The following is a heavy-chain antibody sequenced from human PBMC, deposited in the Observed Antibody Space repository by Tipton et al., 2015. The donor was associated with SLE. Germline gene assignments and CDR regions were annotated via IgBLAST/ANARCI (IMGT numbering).Heavy chain of an antibody. D-gene: IGHD3/OR15-3a*01. Sequence: TLSLTCAVYGGSFSGYYWSWIRQPPGKGLEWIGEINHSGGTNYNPSLKSRVTISVDTSKNQFSLKLSSVTAADTAVYYCARAPGLDREYYYYLHMDVWDKGTTVPVSS. V-gene: IGHV4-34*01. CDR2: INHSGGT. CDR1: GGSFSGYY. J-gene: IGHJ6*03. CDR3: ARAPGLDREYYYYLHMDV.